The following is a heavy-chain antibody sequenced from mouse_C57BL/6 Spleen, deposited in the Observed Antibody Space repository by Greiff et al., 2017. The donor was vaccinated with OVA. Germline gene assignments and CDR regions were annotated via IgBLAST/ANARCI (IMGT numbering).Heavy chain of an antibody. CDR2: IYPGDGDT. J-gene: IGHJ4*01. Sequence: QVQLQQSGAELVKPGASVKISCKASGYAFSSYWMNWVKQRPGKGLEWIGQIYPGDGDTNYNGKFKGKATLTADKSSSTAYMQLSSLTSEDSAVYFCATHYGIPYAMDYWGQGTSVTVSS. V-gene: IGHV1-80*01. CDR3: ATHYGIPYAMDY. CDR1: GYAFSSYW. D-gene: IGHD2-1*01.